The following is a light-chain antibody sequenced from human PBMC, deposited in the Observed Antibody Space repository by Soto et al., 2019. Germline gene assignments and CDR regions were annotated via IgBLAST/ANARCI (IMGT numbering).Light chain of an antibody. Sequence: EMVLTLSPVTLSLSKVGIATLLCMASRSVSGYLAWYQQKPGQAPRLLIYDASNRATGIPARFSGSGSGTDFTLTISSLEPEDFAVYYCQQRSNWPPITFGHGTRLDIK. CDR3: QQRSNWPPIT. J-gene: IGKJ5*01. CDR2: DAS. V-gene: IGKV3-11*01. CDR1: RSVSGY.